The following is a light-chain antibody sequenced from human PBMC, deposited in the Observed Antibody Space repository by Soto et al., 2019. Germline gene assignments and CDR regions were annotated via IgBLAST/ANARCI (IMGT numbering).Light chain of an antibody. CDR2: GAS. J-gene: IGKJ5*01. Sequence: VLTQSPDTLSVSPGERATLYCRASQTVRRNLAWYQQKPGQAPRLLIFGASTRATGIPARFSGSGSGADFTLTISSLQSEDSAVYYCQQYNNWPPITFGQETRLEIK. V-gene: IGKV3-15*01. CDR3: QQYNNWPPIT. CDR1: QTVRRN.